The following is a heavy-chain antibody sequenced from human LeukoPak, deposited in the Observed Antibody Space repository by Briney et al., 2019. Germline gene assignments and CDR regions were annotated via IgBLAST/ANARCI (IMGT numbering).Heavy chain of an antibody. Sequence: SQTLSLTCTVSGGSISSGGYYWSWIRQHPGTGLEWIGYIYYSGSTYYNPSLKSRVTISVDTSKNQFSLKLSSVTAADTAVYYCAREPLLPSGLGVRGQGTTVTVSS. J-gene: IGHJ6*02. D-gene: IGHD3-22*01. CDR1: GGSISSGGYY. CDR2: IYYSGST. CDR3: AREPLLPSGLGV. V-gene: IGHV4-31*03.